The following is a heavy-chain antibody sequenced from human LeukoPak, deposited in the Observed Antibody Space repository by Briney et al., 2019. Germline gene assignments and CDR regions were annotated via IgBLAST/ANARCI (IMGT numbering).Heavy chain of an antibody. CDR1: GFTFSSYA. J-gene: IGHJ4*02. CDR2: ISYDGSNK. CDR3: ASGRATRVFDY. Sequence: GGALRLSCAASGFTFSSYAMHWVGQAPGKGVEGVAVISYDGSNKYYADSVKRRFTISRDNSKNTLYLQMNSLRAEDTAVYYCASGRATRVFDYWGQGTLVTVSS. D-gene: IGHD1-14*01. V-gene: IGHV3-30-3*01.